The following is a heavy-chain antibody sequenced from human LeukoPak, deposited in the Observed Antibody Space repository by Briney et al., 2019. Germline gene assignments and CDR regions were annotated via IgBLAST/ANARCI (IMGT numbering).Heavy chain of an antibody. D-gene: IGHD4-11*01. J-gene: IGHJ4*02. V-gene: IGHV3-66*01. CDR3: ARGESNGHLDY. CDR2: IYSTGST. CDR1: GIIVSSNY. Sequence: GGSQRLSCAASGIIVSSNYMSWVRQAPGKGLEWVSVIYSTGSTYYADSVKGRFTISRDNSKNTLYLQMNSLRAEDTAVYYCARGESNGHLDYWGQGTLVTVSS.